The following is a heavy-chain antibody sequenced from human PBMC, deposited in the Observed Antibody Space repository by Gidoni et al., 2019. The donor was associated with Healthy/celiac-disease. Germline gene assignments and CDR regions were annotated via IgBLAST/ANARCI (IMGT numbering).Heavy chain of an antibody. J-gene: IGHJ3*02. CDR3: ARGLQWLGAGDAFDI. CDR1: GFTFSSYG. CDR2: IWYDGSNK. D-gene: IGHD6-19*01. V-gene: IGHV3-33*01. Sequence: QVQLVESGGGVVQSGRSLRLSCAASGFTFSSYGMHWVRQAPGKGLEWVAVIWYDGSNKYYADSVKGRFTISRDNSKNTLYLQMNSLRAEDTAVYYCARGLQWLGAGDAFDIWGQGTMVTVSS.